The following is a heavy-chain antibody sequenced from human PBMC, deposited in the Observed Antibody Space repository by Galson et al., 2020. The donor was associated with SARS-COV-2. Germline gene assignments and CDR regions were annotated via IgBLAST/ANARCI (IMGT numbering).Heavy chain of an antibody. J-gene: IGHJ3*02. CDR2: IYYSGST. D-gene: IGHD3-22*01. CDR3: ARVGGRITMIVVVIDAFDI. CDR1: GGSISSGGYY. Sequence: SQTLSVTCTVSGGSISSGGYYWSWIRQHPGKGLEWIGYIYYSGSTYYNPSLKSRVTISVDTSKNQFSLKLSSVTAADTAVYYCARVGGRITMIVVVIDAFDIWGQGTMVTVSS. V-gene: IGHV4-31*03.